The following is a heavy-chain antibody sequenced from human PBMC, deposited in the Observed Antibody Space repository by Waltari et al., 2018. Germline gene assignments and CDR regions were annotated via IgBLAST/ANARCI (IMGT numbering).Heavy chain of an antibody. Sequence: QVQLIQPGAEVKSPGSSVRVSCKVSGGTFSTYTLSWVRQAPGQGLEWMGGIIPIFDKSNYVQRFQGRVTFTADESTSTTYMELSSLKSDDTAVYYCARDGNHGAFEVWGQGTMVTVSS. J-gene: IGHJ3*01. CDR3: ARDGNHGAFEV. CDR1: GGTFSTYT. CDR2: IIPIFDKS. V-gene: IGHV1-69*12. D-gene: IGHD1-26*01.